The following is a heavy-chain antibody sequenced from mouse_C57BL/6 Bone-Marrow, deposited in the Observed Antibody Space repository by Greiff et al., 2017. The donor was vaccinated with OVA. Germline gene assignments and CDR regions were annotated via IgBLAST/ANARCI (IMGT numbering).Heavy chain of an antibody. CDR1: GFNIKDDY. CDR3: TSYRNIDD. D-gene: IGHD6-5*01. J-gene: IGHJ2*01. CDR2: IDPENGDT. V-gene: IGHV14-4*01. Sequence: EVQLQQSGAELVRPGASVKLSCTASGFNIKDDYMHWVKQRPEQGLEWIGWIDPENGDTEYASKFQGKATITADKSSNTAYLQLSSLTSEDTAVDYCTSYRNIDDWGQGTTLTVSS.